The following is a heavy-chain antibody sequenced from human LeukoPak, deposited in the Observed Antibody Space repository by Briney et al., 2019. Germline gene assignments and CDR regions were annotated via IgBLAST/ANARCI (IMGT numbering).Heavy chain of an antibody. J-gene: IGHJ6*02. Sequence: VGSLRLSCAASGFSLSSYSMNWVRQAPGEGMEWVSSITISSNFIDYAGSVRCRFTISRDNAKNSLYLEMNSLRTEDTAVYFCARDGHGDGIMSGYSYFGMDVWGQGTTVTVSS. CDR3: ARDGHGDGIMSGYSYFGMDV. V-gene: IGHV3-21*01. CDR1: GFSLSSYS. CDR2: ITISSNFI. D-gene: IGHD3-9*01.